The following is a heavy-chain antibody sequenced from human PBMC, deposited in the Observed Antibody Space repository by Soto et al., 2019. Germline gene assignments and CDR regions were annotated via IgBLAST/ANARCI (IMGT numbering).Heavy chain of an antibody. D-gene: IGHD2-15*01. J-gene: IGHJ2*01. CDR1: GFTFSDHY. Sequence: EVQLVESGGGLVQPGGSLRLSCTASGFTFSDHYMDWVRQAPGKGLEWVGLAKIKAHGYDKQYAASVKGRFTVSRDDSENSFYLEMNSLTTEDTAVYYCVSPKVAGTLQDRYCDFWGRGTLVTVSS. CDR3: VSPKVAGTLQDRYCDF. CDR2: AKIKAHGYDK. V-gene: IGHV3-72*01.